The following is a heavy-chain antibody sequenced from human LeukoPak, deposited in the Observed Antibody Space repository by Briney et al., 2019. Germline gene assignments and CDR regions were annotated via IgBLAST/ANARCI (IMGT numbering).Heavy chain of an antibody. CDR1: GFTFSSYW. D-gene: IGHD3-10*01. CDR2: IKQDGSEK. J-gene: IGHJ5*02. CDR3: ARDRARGVLWFGATNWFDP. Sequence: GGSLRLSCAASGFTFSSYWMSWVRQAPGKGLEWVANIKQDGSEKYYVDSVKGRFTISRDNAKNSLYLQMNSLRAEDTAVYYCARDRARGVLWFGATNWFDPWGQGTLVTVSS. V-gene: IGHV3-7*01.